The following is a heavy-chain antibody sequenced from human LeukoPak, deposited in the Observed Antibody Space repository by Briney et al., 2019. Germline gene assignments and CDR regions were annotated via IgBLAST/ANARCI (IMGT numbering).Heavy chain of an antibody. CDR3: VREFSGGYFDY. Sequence: ASVKVSCKASGYTFTNYYIHWVRQAPGQGLEWTGIINPSGGSTSYAQKFQGRVTMTRDTSTSTVYMELSSLRSEDTAVYYCVREFSGGYFDYWGQGTLVTVSS. CDR1: GYTFTNYY. CDR2: INPSGGST. V-gene: IGHV1-46*01. J-gene: IGHJ4*02. D-gene: IGHD3-16*01.